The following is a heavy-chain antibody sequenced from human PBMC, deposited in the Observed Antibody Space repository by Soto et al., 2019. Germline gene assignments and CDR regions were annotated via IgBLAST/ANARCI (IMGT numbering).Heavy chain of an antibody. CDR1: GYTFISYD. CDR3: VRGLYTGYEWGDH. J-gene: IGHJ4*02. V-gene: IGHV1-8*01. D-gene: IGHD5-12*01. Sequence: VQLVQSGAEVKKPGASVKVSCKASGYTFISYDINWVRQAPGQGLEWMGWMNPNRGNTDYAQKFQGRVTMTRNTSITTAYMELRRLTSEDTAVYFCVRGLYTGYEWGDHWGQGTLITVSS. CDR2: MNPNRGNT.